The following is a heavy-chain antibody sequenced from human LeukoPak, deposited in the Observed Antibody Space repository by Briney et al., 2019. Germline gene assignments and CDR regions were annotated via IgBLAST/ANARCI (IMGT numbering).Heavy chain of an antibody. Sequence: GGSLRLSCAASGFTVSSNYMSWVRQAPGKGLEWVSVIYSGGSTYYADSVKGRFTISRDNSKNTLYLQTNSLRAEDTAVYYCARGSTALSLDYWGQGTLVTVSS. J-gene: IGHJ4*02. CDR1: GFTVSSNY. D-gene: IGHD5-18*01. V-gene: IGHV3-53*01. CDR2: IYSGGST. CDR3: ARGSTALSLDY.